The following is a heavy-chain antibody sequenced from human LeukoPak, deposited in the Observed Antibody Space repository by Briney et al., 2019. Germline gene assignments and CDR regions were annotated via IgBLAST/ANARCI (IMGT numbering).Heavy chain of an antibody. Sequence: ASVKASCKASGGTFSSYAISWLRQAPGQGLEWMEGIIPIFGTANYAQKFQGRVTITTDESTSTAYMELSSLRSEDTAVYYCAHHPKWGYYFDYWGQGTLVTVSS. J-gene: IGHJ4*02. CDR3: AHHPKWGYYFDY. V-gene: IGHV1-69*05. CDR2: IIPIFGTA. CDR1: GGTFSSYA. D-gene: IGHD7-27*01.